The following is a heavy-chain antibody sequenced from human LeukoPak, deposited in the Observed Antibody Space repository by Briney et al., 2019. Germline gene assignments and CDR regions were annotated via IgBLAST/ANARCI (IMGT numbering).Heavy chain of an antibody. D-gene: IGHD3/OR15-3a*01. Sequence: GGSLRLSCAVAGITLSSYGMSWVRQAPGKGLEWVAGISDSGGSTKYADSVKGRFTISRDNPKNTLFLQMNSLRADDTAVYFCAKRGVIIRVFLVGFHKEAYYFESWGQGALVTVSS. J-gene: IGHJ4*02. V-gene: IGHV3-23*01. CDR1: GITLSSYG. CDR2: ISDSGGST. CDR3: AKRGVIIRVFLVGFHKEAYYFES.